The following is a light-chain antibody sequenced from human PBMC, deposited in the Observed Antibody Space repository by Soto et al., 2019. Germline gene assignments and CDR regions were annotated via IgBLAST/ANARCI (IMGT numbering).Light chain of an antibody. J-gene: IGKJ2*01. CDR2: DAS. CDR1: QSVSSSY. V-gene: IGKV3-20*01. CDR3: QQYGSSPYT. Sequence: EIVLTQSPGTLSLSPGERATLSCRASQSVSSSYLARYQQRPGQAPRLLIYDASSRATGIPERFSGSGSGTDFTLTISRLEPEDFAVYYCQQYGSSPYTFVQGTKLEIK.